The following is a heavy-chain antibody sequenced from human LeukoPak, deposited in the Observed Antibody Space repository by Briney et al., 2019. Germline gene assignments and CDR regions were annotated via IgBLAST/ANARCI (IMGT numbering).Heavy chain of an antibody. J-gene: IGHJ6*02. CDR1: GGSISSSSYY. V-gene: IGHV4-39*01. CDR3: ARHRREMATITYYYYYGMDV. D-gene: IGHD5-24*01. CDR2: IYYSGST. Sequence: SETLSLTCTVSGGSISSSSYYWGWIRQPAGKGLEWLGSIYYSGSTYYNPSLKSRVTISVDTSKTQFFLKLSSVTAANTAVYYCARHRREMATITYYYYYGMDVWGQGTTVTVSS.